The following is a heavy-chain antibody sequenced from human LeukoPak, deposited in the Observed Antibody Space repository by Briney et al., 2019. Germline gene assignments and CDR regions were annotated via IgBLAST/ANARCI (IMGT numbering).Heavy chain of an antibody. D-gene: IGHD3-10*01. J-gene: IGHJ6*02. V-gene: IGHV1-18*01. CDR1: GYTLASYG. CDR3: ASFGAGYGSGSYYYYGMDV. Sequence: ASVKVSCKASGYTLASYGISWVRQAPGQGLEWMGWISACNGNTNYAQKLQGRVTMTTDTSTSTAYMELRSLRSDDTAVYYCASFGAGYGSGSYYYYGMDVWGQGTTVTVSS. CDR2: ISACNGNT.